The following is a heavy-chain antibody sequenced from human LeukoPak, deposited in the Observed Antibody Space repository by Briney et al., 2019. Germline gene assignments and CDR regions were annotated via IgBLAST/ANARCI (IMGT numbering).Heavy chain of an antibody. D-gene: IGHD2-15*01. J-gene: IGHJ4*02. CDR1: GFTFDNFG. CDR3: ARRRWLLAPYFDY. Sequence: GGSLRLSCAASGFTFDNFGMSWVRQSPGKGLECVSSITGSGTNTFYADSVQGRFYISRDNSNNTVYLQMNSLRAEDTAVYYCARRRWLLAPYFDYWGQGILVTVSS. V-gene: IGHV3-23*01. CDR2: ITGSGTNT.